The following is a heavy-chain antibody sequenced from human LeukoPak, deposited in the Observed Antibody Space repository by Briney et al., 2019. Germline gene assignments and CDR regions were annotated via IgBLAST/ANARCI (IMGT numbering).Heavy chain of an antibody. D-gene: IGHD3-3*01. V-gene: IGHV1-2*02. CDR2: INPNSGGT. CDR3: ARGSDDFWSGYSPSY. Sequence: ASVKVSCKASGYTFTGYYMHWVRQAPGQGLEWMGWINPNSGGTNYAQKFQGRVTMTRDTSISTAYMELRRLRSDDTAVYYCARGSDDFWSGYSPSYWGQGTLVTVSS. CDR1: GYTFTGYY. J-gene: IGHJ4*02.